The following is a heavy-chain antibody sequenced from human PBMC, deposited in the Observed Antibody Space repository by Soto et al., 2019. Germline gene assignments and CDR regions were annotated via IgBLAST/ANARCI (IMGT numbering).Heavy chain of an antibody. CDR2: IYYSGSS. Sequence: PSETLSLTCTVSGGSINNGDYYWAWIRQPPGKGLQWIGHIYYSGSSSYNPSLKGRASISLDTSESQFSLKVTSVTVADTAVYYCARVKMIVAAKWYDTWGQGTLVTVSS. D-gene: IGHD5-12*01. V-gene: IGHV4-30-4*01. CDR3: ARVKMIVAAKWYDT. CDR1: GGSINNGDYY. J-gene: IGHJ5*02.